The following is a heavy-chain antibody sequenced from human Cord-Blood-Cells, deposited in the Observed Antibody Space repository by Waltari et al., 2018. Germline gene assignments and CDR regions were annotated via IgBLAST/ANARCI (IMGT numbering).Heavy chain of an antibody. J-gene: IGHJ3*02. CDR2: IYHSGST. CDR1: GGSISSSNW. CDR3: ARVGGDYVSHDAFDI. D-gene: IGHD4-17*01. Sequence: QVQLQESGPGLVKPSGTLSLTCAASGGSISSSNWGCWVRQPPGKGLEWIGEIYHSGSTNYNPSLKSRVTISVDKSKNQFSLKLSSVTAADTAVYYCARVGGDYVSHDAFDIWGQGTMVTVSS. V-gene: IGHV4-4*02.